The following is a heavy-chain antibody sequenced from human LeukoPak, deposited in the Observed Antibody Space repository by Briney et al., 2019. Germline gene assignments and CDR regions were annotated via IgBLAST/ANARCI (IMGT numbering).Heavy chain of an antibody. D-gene: IGHD2-2*01. Sequence: PGGSLRLSCAASGFTFSSYGMHWVRQAPGKGLEWVAVIWHDGSNKYYADSVKGRFTISRDNSKNTLYLQMNSLRAEDTAVYYWAKDRTSSKKAPVPVEPWGQGTLVTVSS. J-gene: IGHJ5*02. CDR2: IWHDGSNK. CDR3: AKDRTSSKKAPVPVEP. CDR1: GFTFSSYG. V-gene: IGHV3-33*06.